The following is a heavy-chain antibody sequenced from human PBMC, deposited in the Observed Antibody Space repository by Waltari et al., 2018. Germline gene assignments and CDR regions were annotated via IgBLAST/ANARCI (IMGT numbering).Heavy chain of an antibody. V-gene: IGHV4-59*01. CDR1: GGSISSYY. J-gene: IGHJ3*02. D-gene: IGHD3-10*01. CDR3: ARSHGDDGDAFDI. Sequence: QVQLQESGPGLVKPSETLSLTCPVSGGSISSYYWSWLRQPPGKGLEWIGYIYYSGSTNYNPSLKSRVTISVDTSKNQFSLKLSSVTAADTAVYYCARSHGDDGDAFDIWGQGTMVTVSS. CDR2: IYYSGST.